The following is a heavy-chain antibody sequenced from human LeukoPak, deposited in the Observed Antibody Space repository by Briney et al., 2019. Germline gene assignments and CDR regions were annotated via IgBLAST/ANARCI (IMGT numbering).Heavy chain of an antibody. CDR3: ASGRDGYNSGPDY. Sequence: PGGSLRLSCAASGFTFDDYAMHWVHHAPGKGLEWVSLISWDGGSTYYADSVKGRFTISRDNSKNSLYLQMNSLRAEDTALYYCASGRDGYNSGPDYWGQETLVTVS. V-gene: IGHV3-43D*04. D-gene: IGHD5-24*01. CDR2: ISWDGGST. CDR1: GFTFDDYA. J-gene: IGHJ4*02.